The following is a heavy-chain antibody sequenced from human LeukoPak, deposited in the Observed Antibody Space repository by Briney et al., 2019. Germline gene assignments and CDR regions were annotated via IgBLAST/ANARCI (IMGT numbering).Heavy chain of an antibody. CDR2: INPSGGST. J-gene: IGHJ5*02. D-gene: IGHD6-19*01. CDR1: GYTFTSYY. Sequence: ASVKVSCKASGYTFTSYYMHWVRQAPGQGLEWMGIINPSGGSTSYAQKFQGRVTITRDMSTSTVYMELSSLRSEDTAVYYCARAYSSGWQNLNWFDPWGQGTLVTVSS. V-gene: IGHV1-46*01. CDR3: ARAYSSGWQNLNWFDP.